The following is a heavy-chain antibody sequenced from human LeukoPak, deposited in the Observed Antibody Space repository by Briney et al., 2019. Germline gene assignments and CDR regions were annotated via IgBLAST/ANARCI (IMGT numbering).Heavy chain of an antibody. CDR2: ISSSSSTI. Sequence: GGSLRHSCAASGFTFSSYSMNGVRQAPGKGLEWVSFISSSSSTIYYADSVKGRFTISRDNAKNSLYLQMNSLRAEDTAVYYCARDRGGSYSAIDYWGQGTLVTVSS. CDR1: GFTFSSYS. D-gene: IGHD1-26*01. J-gene: IGHJ4*02. V-gene: IGHV3-48*04. CDR3: ARDRGGSYSAIDY.